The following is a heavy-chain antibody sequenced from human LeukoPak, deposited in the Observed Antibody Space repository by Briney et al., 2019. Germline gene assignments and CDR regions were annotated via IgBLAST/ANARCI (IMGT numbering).Heavy chain of an antibody. J-gene: IGHJ6*04. CDR3: ARGVPDYYYYGMDV. Sequence: SETLSLTCTVSGGSVSSGSYYWTWIRQPPGKGLEWIGYIYYSGSTNYNPSLKSRVTISVDTSKNQFSLRLSSVTAADTAVYYCARGVPDYYYYGMDVWGKGTTVTVSS. V-gene: IGHV4-61*01. CDR1: GGSVSSGSYY. CDR2: IYYSGST. D-gene: IGHD2-2*01.